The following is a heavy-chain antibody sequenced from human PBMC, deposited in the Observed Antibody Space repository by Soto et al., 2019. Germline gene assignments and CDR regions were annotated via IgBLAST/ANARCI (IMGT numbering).Heavy chain of an antibody. CDR3: ERSIVATISSDAFDI. CDR1: GYTFTGYY. J-gene: IGHJ3*02. V-gene: IGHV1-2*02. CDR2: INPNSGGT. D-gene: IGHD5-12*01. Sequence: SVKVSCKASGYTFTGYYMHWVRQAPGQGLEWMGWINPNSGGTNYAQKFQGRVTMTRDTSISTAYMELSRLRSDDTAVYYCERSIVATISSDAFDIWGQGTMVTV.